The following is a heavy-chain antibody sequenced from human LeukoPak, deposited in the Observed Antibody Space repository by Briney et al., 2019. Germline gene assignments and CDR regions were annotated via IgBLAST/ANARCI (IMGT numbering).Heavy chain of an antibody. CDR1: GVSINSHY. Sequence: PSETLSLTGAVSGVSINSHYWSWIRQSSGRGLEWIGHISDKGTTKYNPSLKSRVIIWADTSKNHLSLNLTSVLAADTAIYYCARRDAGWNSCGYWGKGILVTVSS. CDR2: ISDKGTT. CDR3: ARRDAGWNSCGY. D-gene: IGHD6-19*01. J-gene: IGHJ4*02. V-gene: IGHV4-59*08.